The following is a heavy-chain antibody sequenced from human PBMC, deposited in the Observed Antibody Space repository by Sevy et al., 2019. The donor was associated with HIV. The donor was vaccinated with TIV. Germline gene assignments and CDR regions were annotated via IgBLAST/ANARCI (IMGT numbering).Heavy chain of an antibody. CDR2: ISSSSSYI. CDR1: GFTFSSYA. Sequence: GGSLRLSCAASGFTFSSYAMSWVRQAPGKGLEWVSSISSSSSYIYYADSVKGRFTISRDNAKNSLYLQMNSLRAEDTAVYYCARDGRGCSSTSCYAAYDYYYYGMDVWGQGTTVTVSS. D-gene: IGHD2-2*01. J-gene: IGHJ6*02. CDR3: ARDGRGCSSTSCYAAYDYYYYGMDV. V-gene: IGHV3-21*01.